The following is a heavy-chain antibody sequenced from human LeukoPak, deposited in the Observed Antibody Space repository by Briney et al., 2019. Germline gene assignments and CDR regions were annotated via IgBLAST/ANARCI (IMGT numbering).Heavy chain of an antibody. V-gene: IGHV3-21*06. J-gene: IGHJ4*02. CDR3: TREGGSTDAGF. Sequence: GGSLRLSCEASGFSFSASSMNWVRQAPGKGLEWVSSIFGDGPGLYYADSVKGRFAISRDNGKNSVYLEMNSLRDDDTAVYYCTREGGSTDAGFWGQGTLVTVSS. D-gene: IGHD5/OR15-5a*01. CDR1: GFSFSASS. CDR2: IFGDGPGL.